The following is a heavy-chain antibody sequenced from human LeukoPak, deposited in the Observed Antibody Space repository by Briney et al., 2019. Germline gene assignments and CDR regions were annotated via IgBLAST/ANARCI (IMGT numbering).Heavy chain of an antibody. V-gene: IGHV3-30-3*01. J-gene: IGHJ4*02. Sequence: PGGSLRLSCAASGFTFSSYAMHWVRQAPGKGLEWVAVISYDGSNKYYADSVKGRFTISRDNSKNTLYLQMNSLRAEDTAVYYCARDRLYYYDSSGYVDYWGQGTLITVSS. CDR2: ISYDGSNK. CDR1: GFTFSSYA. D-gene: IGHD3-22*01. CDR3: ARDRLYYYDSSGYVDY.